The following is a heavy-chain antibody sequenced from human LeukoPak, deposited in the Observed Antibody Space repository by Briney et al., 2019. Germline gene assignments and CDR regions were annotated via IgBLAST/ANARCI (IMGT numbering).Heavy chain of an antibody. J-gene: IGHJ4*02. V-gene: IGHV3-7*01. Sequence: GGSLRLSCAASGFTFSSYWMSWVRQAPGKGLEWVANIKQDGSEKYYVDSVKGRFTISRDNAKNSLYLQTNSLRAEDTAVYYCARGRCCSSSSCSAHFDYWGQGTLVTVSS. CDR3: ARGRCCSSSSCSAHFDY. D-gene: IGHD2-2*01. CDR1: GFTFSSYW. CDR2: IKQDGSEK.